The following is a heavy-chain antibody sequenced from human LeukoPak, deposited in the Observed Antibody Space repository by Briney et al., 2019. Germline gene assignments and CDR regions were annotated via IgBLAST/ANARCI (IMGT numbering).Heavy chain of an antibody. CDR1: GYIFTSNY. V-gene: IGHV1-46*01. CDR3: ARDQEGFDY. Sequence: ASVKVSCKASGYIFTSNYIHWVRQAPGQGLEWMGMIYPRDGSTSYAQRFQDRVTVTRDASTSTVHMELSGLRSEDTAVYYCARDQEGFDYWGQGTQVTVSS. J-gene: IGHJ4*02. CDR2: IYPRDGST.